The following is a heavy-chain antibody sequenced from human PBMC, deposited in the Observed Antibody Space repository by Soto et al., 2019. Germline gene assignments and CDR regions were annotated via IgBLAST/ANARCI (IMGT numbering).Heavy chain of an antibody. CDR2: ISSSGNT. CDR1: DGSISNFY. D-gene: IGHD3-22*01. V-gene: IGHV4-59*01. J-gene: IGHJ4*02. Sequence: PSETLSLTCTVSDGSISNFYWSWIRQPPGKGLEWIGYISSSGNTNYNPSLKSRVSISVDTSKNQFSLNLTSVTAADTAVYYCARAPMVLTRSYFDSWCQGTPVTVSS. CDR3: ARAPMVLTRSYFDS.